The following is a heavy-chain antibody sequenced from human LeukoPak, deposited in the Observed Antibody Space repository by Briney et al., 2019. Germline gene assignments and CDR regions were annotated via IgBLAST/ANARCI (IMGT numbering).Heavy chain of an antibody. D-gene: IGHD4-23*01. CDR2: INPSGGST. CDR3: ARGYGGNPLHGAFDI. CDR1: GYTFTSYY. Sequence: ASVKVSCKASGYTFTSYYMHWVRQAPGQGLEWMGIINPSGGSTSYAQKFQGRVTMTRDTSTSTVYVELSSLRSEDTAVYYCARGYGGNPLHGAFDIWGQGTMVTVSS. V-gene: IGHV1-46*01. J-gene: IGHJ3*02.